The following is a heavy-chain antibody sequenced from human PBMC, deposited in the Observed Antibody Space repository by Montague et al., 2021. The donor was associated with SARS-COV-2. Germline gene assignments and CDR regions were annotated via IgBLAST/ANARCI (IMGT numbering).Heavy chain of an antibody. CDR1: GGSINSYY. Sequence: SETLSLTCGVSGGSINSYYWSWIRQPAGKGLEWIGRIYTSGRTNHSPSLKSRVTISVDTSRNHLPLKLTSVTAADTAVYYCARDSRTSDWGYWHHGLDVWGQGTTVIVSS. CDR3: ARDSRTSDWGYWHHGLDV. D-gene: IGHD2-2*01. CDR2: IYTSGRT. J-gene: IGHJ6*02. V-gene: IGHV4-4*07.